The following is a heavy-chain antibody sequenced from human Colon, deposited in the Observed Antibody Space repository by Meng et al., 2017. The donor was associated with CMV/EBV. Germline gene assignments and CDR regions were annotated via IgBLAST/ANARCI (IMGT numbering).Heavy chain of an antibody. CDR1: GDSLTLYY. CDR2: IYDRGRP. V-gene: IGHV4-59*01. Sequence: GSLRLSCTVSGDSLTLYYWTWIRQSPGKGLEFFGNIYDRGRPSYESSLKSRVTIAQDTSKTQFSLKLKSVTAADTAIYYCARDSRGFLDYWGQGILVTVSS. J-gene: IGHJ4*02. D-gene: IGHD5-12*01. CDR3: ARDSRGFLDY.